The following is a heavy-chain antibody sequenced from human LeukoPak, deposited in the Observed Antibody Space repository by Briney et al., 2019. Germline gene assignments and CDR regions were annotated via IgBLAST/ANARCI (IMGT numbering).Heavy chain of an antibody. CDR2: IDPDSGDT. CDR3: TRAPAVAGLDYFDY. V-gene: IGHV1-2*02. D-gene: IGHD6-19*01. CDR1: GYTFTGYY. J-gene: IGHJ4*02. Sequence: GASVKVSCKASGYTFTGYYLHWARQAPGQGLEWMGWIDPDSGDTNYLQKFQGRVTMTRDTSISTAYMELSRLRSDDTAVYYCTRAPAVAGLDYFDYWGQGTLVTVSS.